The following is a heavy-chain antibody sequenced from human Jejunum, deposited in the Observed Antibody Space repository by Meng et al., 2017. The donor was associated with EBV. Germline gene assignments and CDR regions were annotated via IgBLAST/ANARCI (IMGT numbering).Heavy chain of an antibody. V-gene: IGHV4-61*08. CDR3: ARDQNGSYFAY. CDR2: IYNSEST. D-gene: IGHD1-26*01. Sequence: QGQLQESGPGPVKPSETLSLTCTVSGGSVSSGGYYWSWIRQPPGKGLEWIGYIYNSESTNYRSSLKSRVTISADTSKNQFSLRLSSVTAADTAVYYCARDQNGSYFAYWGQGTLVTVSS. J-gene: IGHJ4*02. CDR1: GGSVSSGGYY.